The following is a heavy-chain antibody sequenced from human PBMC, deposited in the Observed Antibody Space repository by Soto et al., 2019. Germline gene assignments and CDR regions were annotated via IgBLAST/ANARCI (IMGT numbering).Heavy chain of an antibody. CDR1: GGSISSGGDY. D-gene: IGHD1-1*01. CDR3: ARCLGTHAFDI. V-gene: IGHV4-31*03. Sequence: PSETLSLTCTVSGGSISSGGDYWSWIRQYPGQGLEWIGYIYYSGSTYYNPSLKSRVTISVDTSKNQFSLKLTSVTAADTAVYYCARCLGTHAFDIWGQGTMVTVSS. J-gene: IGHJ3*02. CDR2: IYYSGST.